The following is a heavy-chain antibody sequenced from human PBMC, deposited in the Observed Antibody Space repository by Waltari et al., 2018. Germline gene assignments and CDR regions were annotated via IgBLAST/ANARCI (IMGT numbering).Heavy chain of an antibody. CDR2: TGYDGRYQ. Sequence: VSGGGVVHPGTSLPLPCAPPGATSRPHATHSVRPAPGSGLEWVAQTGYDGRYQDYADSVKGRFAISRDNSRYILYLQMNSLRPEDTAVYFCASKRSGSIFYFDSWGQGTLVTVSS. V-gene: IGHV3-30*02. CDR3: ASKRSGSIFYFDS. J-gene: IGHJ4*02. CDR1: GATSRPHA. D-gene: IGHD3-10*01.